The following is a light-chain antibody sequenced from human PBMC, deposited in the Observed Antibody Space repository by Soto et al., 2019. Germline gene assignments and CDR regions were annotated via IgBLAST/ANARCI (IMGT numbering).Light chain of an antibody. V-gene: IGKV3-15*01. Sequence: EIVMTQSPATLSVSPGERATLSCMASQSVSSNLAWYQQKPGQAPRLLIYGASTRATGIPARLSGSGSGTDSTLTISSLQSEDVAVYYCQQYNNWPPYTFGQGTKVEIK. CDR2: GAS. CDR1: QSVSSN. CDR3: QQYNNWPPYT. J-gene: IGKJ1*01.